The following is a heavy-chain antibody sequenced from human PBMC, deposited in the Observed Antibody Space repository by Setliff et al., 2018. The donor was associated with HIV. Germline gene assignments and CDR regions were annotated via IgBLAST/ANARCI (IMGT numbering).Heavy chain of an antibody. CDR1: GFTFSSYS. CDR2: ITSDSTTM. Sequence: PGGSLRLSCAASGFTFSSYSMNWVRQAPGKGLEWVSYITSDSTTMYYADSVKGRVTVSRDNAKNSLHLQMNSLRAEDTAVYYCARDRRYPYALDIWGQGTMVTVSS. D-gene: IGHD3-9*01. CDR3: ARDRRYPYALDI. J-gene: IGHJ3*02. V-gene: IGHV3-48*01.